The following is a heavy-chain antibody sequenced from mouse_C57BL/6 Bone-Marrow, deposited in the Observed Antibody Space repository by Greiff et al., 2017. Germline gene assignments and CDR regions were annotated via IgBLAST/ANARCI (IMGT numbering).Heavy chain of an antibody. CDR2: ICWDGDK. CDR3: ALKARGFDY. Sequence: QVTPKESGPGILQPSQTLSLSCSFSGFSLSTFGLGVGWIRQPSGKGLEWLAHICWDGDKYYNPALKSLLTISKDTSKNQVYLKIAHVDTADTATYYCALKARGFDYWGQGTTLTVSS. J-gene: IGHJ2*01. V-gene: IGHV8-8*01. CDR1: GFSLSTFGLG.